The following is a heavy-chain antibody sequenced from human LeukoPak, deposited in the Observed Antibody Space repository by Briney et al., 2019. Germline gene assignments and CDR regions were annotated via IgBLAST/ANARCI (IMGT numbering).Heavy chain of an antibody. CDR2: IKQDGSEK. CDR1: GFTFSSYW. D-gene: IGHD3-16*01. Sequence: GGSLRLSCAASGFTFSSYWMSWVRQAPGKGLEWVANIKQDGSEKYYVDSVKGRFTISRDNAKNSLYLQMNSLRAEDTAVYYCARDTRDYDYVWGSDYWGQGTLVTVSS. V-gene: IGHV3-7*01. CDR3: ARDTRDYDYVWGSDY. J-gene: IGHJ4*02.